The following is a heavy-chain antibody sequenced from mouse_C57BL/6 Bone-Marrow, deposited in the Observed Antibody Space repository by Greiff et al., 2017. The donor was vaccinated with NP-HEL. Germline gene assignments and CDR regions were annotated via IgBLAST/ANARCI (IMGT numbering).Heavy chain of an antibody. V-gene: IGHV5-12*01. Sequence: EVMLVESGGGLVQPGGSLKLSCAASGFTFSDYYMYWVRQTPEKRLEWVAYISNGGGSTYYLDTVKGRFTISRDNAKNTLYLQMSRLKSEDTAMYYCASPMGRRGFAYWGQGTLVTVSA. CDR2: ISNGGGST. CDR3: ASPMGRRGFAY. CDR1: GFTFSDYY. J-gene: IGHJ3*01. D-gene: IGHD1-1*02.